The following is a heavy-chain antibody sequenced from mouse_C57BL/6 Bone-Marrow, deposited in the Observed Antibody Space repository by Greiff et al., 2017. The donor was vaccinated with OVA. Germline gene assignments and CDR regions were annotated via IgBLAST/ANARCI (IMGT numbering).Heavy chain of an antibody. D-gene: IGHD2-5*01. V-gene: IGHV3-6*01. J-gene: IGHJ3*01. CDR2: ISYDGSN. Sequence: EVQLVESGPGLVKPSQSLSLTCSVTGYSITSGYYWNWIRQFPGNKLEWMGYISYDGSNNYNPSLKNRISITRDTSKNQFFLKLNSVTTEDTATYYCARDYYSNWCAYWGQGTLVTVSA. CDR1: GYSITSGYY. CDR3: ARDYYSNWCAY.